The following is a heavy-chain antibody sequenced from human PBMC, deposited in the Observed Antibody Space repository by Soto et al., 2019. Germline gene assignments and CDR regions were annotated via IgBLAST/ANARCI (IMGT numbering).Heavy chain of an antibody. Sequence: QVQLVQSGAEVKKPGASVKVSCKASGYTFTSYYMHWVRQAPGQGLEWMGIINPSGGSTSYAQKFQGREPMRRDTYTRTVYLELSSLRSEDTAVYYCARISLYGRPYGMDVWGQGTTVTVS. CDR3: ARISLYGRPYGMDV. D-gene: IGHD2-2*02. V-gene: IGHV1-46*01. CDR2: INPSGGST. J-gene: IGHJ6*02. CDR1: GYTFTSYY.